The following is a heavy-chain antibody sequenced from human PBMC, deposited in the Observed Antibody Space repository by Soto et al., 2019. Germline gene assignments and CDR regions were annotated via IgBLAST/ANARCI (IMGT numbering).Heavy chain of an antibody. CDR3: TRQGRDGYNLNGGDY. J-gene: IGHJ4*02. D-gene: IGHD5-12*01. CDR1: GFTFSGSA. CDR2: IRSKANSYAT. V-gene: IGHV3-73*01. Sequence: GSLRLSCAASGFTFSGSAMHWVRQASGKGLEWVGRIRSKANSYATAYAASVKGRFTISRDDSKNTAYLQMNSLKTEDTAVYYCTRQGRDGYNLNGGDYWGQGTLVTVSS.